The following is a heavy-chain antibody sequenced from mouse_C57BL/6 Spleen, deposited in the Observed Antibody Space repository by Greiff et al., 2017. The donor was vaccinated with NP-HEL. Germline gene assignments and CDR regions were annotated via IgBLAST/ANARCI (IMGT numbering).Heavy chain of an antibody. J-gene: IGHJ4*01. CDR1: GYTFSSYW. V-gene: IGHV1-55*01. CDR3: ARGREYYYAMDY. CDR2: IYPGSGST. Sequence: QVQLQQPGAELVKPGASVKMSCKASGYTFSSYWITWVKQRPGQGLEWIGDIYPGSGSTNYNEKFKSKATLTVDTSSSTAYMQLSSLTSEDSAVYYCARGREYYYAMDYWGQGTSVTVSS.